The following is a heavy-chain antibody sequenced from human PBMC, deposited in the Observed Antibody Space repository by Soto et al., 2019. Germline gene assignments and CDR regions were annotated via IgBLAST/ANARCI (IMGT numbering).Heavy chain of an antibody. J-gene: IGHJ5*02. V-gene: IGHV4-31*03. Sequence: QVQLQESGPGLVKPSQTLSLTCTVSGGSISSGGYHWSWVRQHPGKGLEWIGYIYYSGNTYYNPSLRSRVTISVDTSKNQFSLKLSSVTAADTAVYYCARDPTPWGQGTLVTVSS. CDR2: IYYSGNT. CDR1: GGSISSGGYH. CDR3: ARDPTP.